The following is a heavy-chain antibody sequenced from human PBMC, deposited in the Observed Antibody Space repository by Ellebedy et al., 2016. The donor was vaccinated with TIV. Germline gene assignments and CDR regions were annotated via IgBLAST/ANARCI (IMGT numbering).Heavy chain of an antibody. CDR2: ISTSNGNT. V-gene: IGHV1-18*04. D-gene: IGHD5-18*01. J-gene: IGHJ6*02. CDR3: ARGKRGYSYGHDNFYGMDV. Sequence: ASVKVSCKAFGYIFSAYGISWVRQAPGQGLEWMGWISTSNGNTKYAQMFQDRVTMTTDKSTSTAYMELRSLGSGDTAVYFCARGKRGYSYGHDNFYGMDVWGQGTTVTVSS. CDR1: GYIFSAYG.